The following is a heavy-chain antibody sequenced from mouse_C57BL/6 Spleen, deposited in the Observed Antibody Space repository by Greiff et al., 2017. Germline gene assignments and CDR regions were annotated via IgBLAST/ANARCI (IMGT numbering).Heavy chain of an antibody. CDR1: GYTFTSYW. D-gene: IGHD1-1*01. Sequence: QVQLQQPGAELVKPGASVKMSCKASGYTFTSYWITWVKQRPGQGLEWIGDIYPGSGSTNYNEKFKSKATLTVDTSSSTAYMQLSSLTSEDSAVYYCARSGYYYGSSFYWYCDVWGTGTTVTVSS. CDR2: IYPGSGST. V-gene: IGHV1-55*01. CDR3: ARSGYYYGSSFYWYCDV. J-gene: IGHJ1*03.